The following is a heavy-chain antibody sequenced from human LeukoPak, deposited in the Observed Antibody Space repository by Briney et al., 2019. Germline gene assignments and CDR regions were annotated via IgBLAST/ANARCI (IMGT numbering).Heavy chain of an antibody. CDR1: GGSISSSSYY. Sequence: SETLSLTCTVSGGSISSSSYYWGWIRQPPGKGLEWIGSIYYSGSTYYNPSLKSRVTISVDTSKNQFSLKLSSVTAADTAVYYCARDRDLVVIAMGYAFDIWGQGTMVTVSS. J-gene: IGHJ3*02. V-gene: IGHV4-39*07. CDR3: ARDRDLVVIAMGYAFDI. CDR2: IYYSGST. D-gene: IGHD2-21*01.